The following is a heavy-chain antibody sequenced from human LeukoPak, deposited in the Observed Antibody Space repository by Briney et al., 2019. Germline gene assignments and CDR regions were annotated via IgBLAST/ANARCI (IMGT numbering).Heavy chain of an antibody. J-gene: IGHJ4*02. D-gene: IGHD3-10*01. CDR2: IYYSGST. V-gene: IGHV4-59*01. CDR1: GGSISSYY. Sequence: SETLSLTCTVSGGSISSYYWSWIRQPPGKGLEWIGYIYYSGSTNYNPSLKSRVTISVDTSKNQFSLKLSSVTAADTAVYYCARAYGSGSYLFDYGGQGTLGTGSS. CDR3: ARAYGSGSYLFDY.